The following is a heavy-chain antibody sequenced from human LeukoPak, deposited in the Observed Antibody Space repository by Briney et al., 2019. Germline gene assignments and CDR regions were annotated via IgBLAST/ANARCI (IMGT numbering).Heavy chain of an antibody. V-gene: IGHV3-30*02. Sequence: GGSLRLSCAASGITFSSYGMHWVRQAPGKGLEWVAVIWYDGSNKYYADSVKGRFTISRDNSKSTLYLQMNSLRAEDTAVYYCAKEGYYGSGSFPDSWGQGTLVTVSS. J-gene: IGHJ4*02. CDR2: IWYDGSNK. CDR1: GITFSSYG. D-gene: IGHD3-10*01. CDR3: AKEGYYGSGSFPDS.